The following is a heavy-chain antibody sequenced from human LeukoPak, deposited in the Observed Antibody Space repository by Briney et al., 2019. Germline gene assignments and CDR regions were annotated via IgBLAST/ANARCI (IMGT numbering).Heavy chain of an antibody. V-gene: IGHV4-39*01. D-gene: IGHD3-9*01. CDR3: ARHWVSTDFDWLLYPRN. CDR2: IYYSGST. Sequence: PSETLSLTCTVSGGSISSSDSYWGWIRQPPGKGLEWIGCIYYSGSTYYNPSLKSRVTISVDTSKNRFSLKLSSVTAADTAVYYCARHWVSTDFDWLLYPRNWGQGTLVTVSS. CDR1: GGSISSSDSY. J-gene: IGHJ4*02.